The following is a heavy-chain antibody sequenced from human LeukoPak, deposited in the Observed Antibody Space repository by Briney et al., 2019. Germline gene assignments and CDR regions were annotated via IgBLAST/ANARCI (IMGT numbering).Heavy chain of an antibody. D-gene: IGHD5-18*01. Sequence: PGGSLRLSCAASGFTFSSYWMSWVRQAPGKGLEWVANIKQDGSEKYYVDSVKGRFTISRDNSKNTLYLQMNSLRAEDTAVYYCAKLTGYSYGYLGYYYYMDVWGKGTTVTVSS. V-gene: IGHV3-7*03. CDR2: IKQDGSEK. CDR3: AKLTGYSYGYLGYYYYMDV. CDR1: GFTFSSYW. J-gene: IGHJ6*03.